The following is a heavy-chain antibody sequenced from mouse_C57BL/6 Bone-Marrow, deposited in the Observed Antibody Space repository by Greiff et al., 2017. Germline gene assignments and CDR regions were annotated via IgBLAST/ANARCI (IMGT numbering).Heavy chain of an antibody. V-gene: IGHV5-4*01. J-gene: IGHJ4*01. D-gene: IGHD2-4*01. CDR1: GFTFSSYA. Sequence: EVMLVESGGGLVKPGGSLKLSCAASGFTFSSYAMSWVRQTPEKRLEWVATISDGGSYTYYPDNVKGRFTISRDNAKNNLYLQMSHLKSEGTAMYYCARDSLYDYDGRGYWGQGTSGTVSS. CDR3: ARDSLYDYDGRGY. CDR2: ISDGGSYT.